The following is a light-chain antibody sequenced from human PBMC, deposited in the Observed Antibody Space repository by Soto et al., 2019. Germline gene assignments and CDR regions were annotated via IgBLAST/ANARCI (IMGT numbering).Light chain of an antibody. Sequence: DIQMTQSPSTLSASVGDRVTITCRASQNVNKWLAWFQQKPGKVPKLLIFDASTLQTGVPLRFGGSGSGTVFTLTISSLQPEDFATYYCQQYNSYSPWTFGQGTKAEIE. CDR2: DAS. V-gene: IGKV1-5*01. CDR3: QQYNSYSPWT. J-gene: IGKJ1*01. CDR1: QNVNKW.